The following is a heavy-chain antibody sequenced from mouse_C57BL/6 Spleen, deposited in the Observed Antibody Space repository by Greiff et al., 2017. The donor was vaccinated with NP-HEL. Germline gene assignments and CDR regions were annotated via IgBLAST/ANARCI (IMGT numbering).Heavy chain of an antibody. V-gene: IGHV3-6*01. CDR1: GYSITSGYY. CDR2: ISYDGSN. D-gene: IGHD1-1*01. J-gene: IGHJ4*01. CDR3: ARDGDYGSKYYAMDY. Sequence: VQLKESGPGLVKPSQSLSLTCSVTGYSITSGYYWNWIRQFPGNKLEWMGYISYDGSNNYNPSLKNRISITRDTSKNQFFLKLNSVTTEETATYDCARDGDYGSKYYAMDYWGQGTSVTVAS.